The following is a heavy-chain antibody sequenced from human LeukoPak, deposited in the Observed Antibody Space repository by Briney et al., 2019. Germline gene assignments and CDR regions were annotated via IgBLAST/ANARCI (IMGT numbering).Heavy chain of an antibody. CDR1: GGTFSSYA. J-gene: IGHJ3*02. D-gene: IGHD2-2*01. CDR3: AREYCSSTSCFTNDAFDI. Sequence: ASVKVSCKASGGTFSSYAISWVRQAPGQGLEWMGGIIPIFGTANYAQKVQCRGTITTDESTSTAYMELSSLRSEDTAVYYCAREYCSSTSCFTNDAFDIWGQGTMVTVSS. CDR2: IIPIFGTA. V-gene: IGHV1-69*05.